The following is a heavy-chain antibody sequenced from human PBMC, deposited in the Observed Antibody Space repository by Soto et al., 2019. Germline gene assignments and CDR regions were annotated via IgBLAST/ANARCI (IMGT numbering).Heavy chain of an antibody. CDR1: GGTFSSYA. CDR2: IIHIFGTA. CDR3: ARAGGYCSSTSCYSYYYYGMDV. Sequence: QVQLVQSGAEVKKPGSSVKVSCKASGGTFSSYAISWVRQAPGQGLEWMGGIIHIFGTANYAQKFQCRVTITADESTSTAYMELSSLRSEDTAVYYCARAGGYCSSTSCYSYYYYGMDVWGQGTTVTVSS. D-gene: IGHD2-2*01. V-gene: IGHV1-69*01. J-gene: IGHJ6*02.